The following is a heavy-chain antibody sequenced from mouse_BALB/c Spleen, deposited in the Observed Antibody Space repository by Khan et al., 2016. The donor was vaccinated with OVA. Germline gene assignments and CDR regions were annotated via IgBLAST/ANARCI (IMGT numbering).Heavy chain of an antibody. D-gene: IGHD1-1*01. Sequence: EVQLVESGPGLVKPSQSLSLTCTVTGYSITSGYAWNWIRQFPGNKLEWMGHISYSGSTTYNPSLRSRISITRDTSKNQFFLQLNSVTTEDTATDYCARKNYYGYAMDYGGQGTSVTVSS. CDR1: GYSITSGYA. V-gene: IGHV3-2*02. CDR3: ARKNYYGYAMDY. CDR2: ISYSGST. J-gene: IGHJ4*01.